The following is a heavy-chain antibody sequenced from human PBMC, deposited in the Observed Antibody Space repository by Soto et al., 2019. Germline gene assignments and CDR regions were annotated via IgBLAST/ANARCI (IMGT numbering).Heavy chain of an antibody. V-gene: IGHV3-21*01. CDR1: GFTFSSYS. D-gene: IGHD4-17*01. Sequence: GGSLRLSCAASGFTFSSYSMNWVRQAPGKGLEWVSSISSSSSYIYYADSVKGRFTISRDNAKNSLYLQMNSLRAEDTAVYYCASLTTVTTGFDYWGQGTLVTVSS. CDR2: ISSSSSYI. CDR3: ASLTTVTTGFDY. J-gene: IGHJ4*02.